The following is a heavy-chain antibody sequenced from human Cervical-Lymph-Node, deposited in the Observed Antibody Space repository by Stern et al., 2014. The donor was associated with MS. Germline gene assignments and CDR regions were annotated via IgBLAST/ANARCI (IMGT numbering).Heavy chain of an antibody. D-gene: IGHD4-17*01. CDR2: INTNTGNP. V-gene: IGHV7-4-1*02. CDR1: GYIFTNYA. J-gene: IGHJ6*02. CDR3: ARVWSRYGDYGMDV. Sequence: VQLVESGSELNKPGASVKVSCKASGYIFTNYAMNWVRQAPGQGLEWMGWINTNTGNPTYAQGFTGRFVYSLDTSVSTAYLQISSLKAEDTAVYYCARVWSRYGDYGMDVWGQGTTVTVSS.